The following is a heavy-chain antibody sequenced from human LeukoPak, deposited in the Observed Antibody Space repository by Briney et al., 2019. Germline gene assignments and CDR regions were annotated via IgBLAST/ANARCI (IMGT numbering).Heavy chain of an antibody. Sequence: GGSLRLSCAASGFTFSSYSMNWVRQVPGKGLEWVSSISSSSSYIYYADSVKGRFTISRDNAKNSLYLQMNSLRAEDTAVYYCARDYYDSSGNDDYWGRGTLVTVSS. D-gene: IGHD3-22*01. V-gene: IGHV3-21*01. CDR1: GFTFSSYS. CDR2: ISSSSSYI. CDR3: ARDYYDSSGNDDY. J-gene: IGHJ4*02.